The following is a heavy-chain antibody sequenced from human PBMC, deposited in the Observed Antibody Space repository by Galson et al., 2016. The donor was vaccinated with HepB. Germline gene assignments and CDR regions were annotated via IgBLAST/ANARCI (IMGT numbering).Heavy chain of an antibody. CDR2: TYYRSKWYT. V-gene: IGHV6-1*01. D-gene: IGHD7-27*01. Sequence: CAISGDSVSSNNAAWNWIRQSPARGLEWLGRTYYRSKWYTDYAVSVKSRMSINTDTSKNQFSLQLNSVTPEDTAVYYCARVWGKTNNFGMDVWGPGTTVTVSS. J-gene: IGHJ6*02. CDR1: GDSVSSNNAA. CDR3: ARVWGKTNNFGMDV.